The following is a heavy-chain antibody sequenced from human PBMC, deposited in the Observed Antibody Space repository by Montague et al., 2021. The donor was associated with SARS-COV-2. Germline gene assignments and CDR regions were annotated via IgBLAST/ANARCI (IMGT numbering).Heavy chain of an antibody. CDR3: AHLIRYYDIFTGIPFDD. V-gene: IGHV2-5*01. Sequence: PALVKPTQTLTLTCTFSGFSLSTPNVGVAWIRQPPGKALEWLAVIYSNGDKRYSPSLQRRLTITKATSRNQVVVSLTNVDPLDTATYYCAHLIRYYDIFTGIPFDDWGQGTQVTVSS. CDR2: IYSNGDK. J-gene: IGHJ4*02. CDR1: GFSLSTPNVG. D-gene: IGHD3-9*01.